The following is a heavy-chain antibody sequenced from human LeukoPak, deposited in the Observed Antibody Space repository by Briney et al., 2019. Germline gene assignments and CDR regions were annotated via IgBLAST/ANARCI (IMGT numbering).Heavy chain of an antibody. CDR1: GGSISSSSYY. V-gene: IGHV4-39*07. CDR3: AGDKRVAVAGTYIYYYYMDV. D-gene: IGHD6-19*01. CDR2: IYYSGST. J-gene: IGHJ6*03. Sequence: KPSETLSLTCTVSGGSISSSSYYWGWIRQPPGKGLEWIGSIYYSGSTYYNPSLKSRVTISVDTSKNQFSLKLSSVTAADTAVYYCAGDKRVAVAGTYIYYYYMDVWGNGTTVTISS.